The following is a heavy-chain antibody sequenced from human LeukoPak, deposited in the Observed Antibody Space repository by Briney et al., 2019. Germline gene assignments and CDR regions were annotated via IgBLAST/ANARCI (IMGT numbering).Heavy chain of an antibody. CDR1: GFTFDDYA. J-gene: IGHJ4*02. CDR2: ISWNSGSI. D-gene: IGHD2-15*01. CDR3: AKLFRYCSGGSCWGFYFDY. V-gene: IGHV3-9*01. Sequence: GRSLRLSCAASGFTFDDYAMHWVRQAPGKGLEWVSGISWNSGSIGYADSVKGRFTISRDNAKNSLYLQMNSLRAEDTAVYYCAKLFRYCSGGSCWGFYFDYWGQGTLVTVSS.